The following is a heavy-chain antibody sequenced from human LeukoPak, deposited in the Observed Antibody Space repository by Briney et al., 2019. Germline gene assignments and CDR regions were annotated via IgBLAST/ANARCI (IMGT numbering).Heavy chain of an antibody. Sequence: SETLSLTCAVSGGSFSGYYWSWIRQPPGKGLEWIGEINHSGSTNYNPSLKSRVTISVDTSKNQFSLKLSSVTAADTAVYYCARRHDSSGLKLFDYWGRGTLVTVSS. CDR1: GGSFSGYY. J-gene: IGHJ4*02. D-gene: IGHD3-22*01. CDR3: ARRHDSSGLKLFDY. CDR2: INHSGST. V-gene: IGHV4-34*01.